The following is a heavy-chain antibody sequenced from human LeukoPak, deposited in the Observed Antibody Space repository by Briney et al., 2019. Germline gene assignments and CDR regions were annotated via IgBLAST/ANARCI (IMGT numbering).Heavy chain of an antibody. CDR1: GGSISCYY. Sequence: SETLSLTCTVSGGSISCYYWSWIRQPPGKGLEWIGYRHYSGSFNYSPSLKSRAIISLDTSKNQFSLRLSSVTAADTAVYYCARFDYGDSAGRAGPLNFWGQGTLVTVS. V-gene: IGHV4-59*01. CDR3: ARFDYGDSAGRAGPLNF. D-gene: IGHD4-17*01. J-gene: IGHJ4*02. CDR2: RHYSGSF.